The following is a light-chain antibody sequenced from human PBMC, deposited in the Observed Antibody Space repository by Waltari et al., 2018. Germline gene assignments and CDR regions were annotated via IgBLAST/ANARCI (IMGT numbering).Light chain of an antibody. CDR2: DVS. Sequence: QSALTQPRSVSGSPGQSVTISCTGTSNDVGAYNSVPSHQQHPGKAPKLMIYDVSKRPSGVPDRFSASKSGNTASLTISGLQAEDEADYYCCSYTGTYTHWVFGGGTKLTVL. V-gene: IGLV2-11*01. J-gene: IGLJ3*02. CDR1: SNDVGAYNS. CDR3: CSYTGTYTHWV.